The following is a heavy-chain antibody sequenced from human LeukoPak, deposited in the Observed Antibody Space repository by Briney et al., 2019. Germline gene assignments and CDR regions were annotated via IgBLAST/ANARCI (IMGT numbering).Heavy chain of an antibody. CDR3: AGDYGDYEGLAFDI. V-gene: IGHV4-39*01. CDR2: IYYSGST. Sequence: PSETLSLTCTVSGGSISSSSYYWGWIRQPPGKGLEWIGSIYYSGSTYYNPSLKSRVTISVDTSKNQFSLKLSSVTAADTAVYYCAGDYGDYEGLAFDIWGQGTMVTVSS. CDR1: GGSISSSSYY. J-gene: IGHJ3*02. D-gene: IGHD4-17*01.